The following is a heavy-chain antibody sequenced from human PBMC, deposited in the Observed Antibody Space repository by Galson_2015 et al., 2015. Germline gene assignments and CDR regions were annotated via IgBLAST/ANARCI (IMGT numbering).Heavy chain of an antibody. CDR2: IIPIFGTA. CDR3: ARAGGIVATFRFDR. Sequence: SVKVSCKASGCTFSSYAISWVRQAPGQGLEWMGGIIPIFGTANYAQKFQGRVTITADESTSTAYMELSSLRSEDTAVYYCARAGGIVATFRFDRWGQGALVTVSS. D-gene: IGHD5-12*01. J-gene: IGHJ4*02. CDR1: GCTFSSYA. V-gene: IGHV1-69*13.